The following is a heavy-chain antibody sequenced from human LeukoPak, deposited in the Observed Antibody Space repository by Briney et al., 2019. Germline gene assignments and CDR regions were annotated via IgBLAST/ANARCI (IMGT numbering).Heavy chain of an antibody. CDR3: ARGTSNPLWFFLRGFDP. CDR2: IYHSGST. Sequence: SETLSLTCTVSGGSISSGYYWGWIRQPPGKGLEWIGSIYHSGSTYYNPSLKSRVTISVDTSKNQFSLKLSSVTAADTAVYYCARGTSNPLWFFLRGFDPWGQGTLVTVSS. CDR1: GGSISSGYY. V-gene: IGHV4-38-2*02. D-gene: IGHD3-10*01. J-gene: IGHJ5*02.